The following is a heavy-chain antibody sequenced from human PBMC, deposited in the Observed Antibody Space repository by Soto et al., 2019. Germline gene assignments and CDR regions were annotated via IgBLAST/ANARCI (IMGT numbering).Heavy chain of an antibody. CDR2: ISSSGSTI. CDR3: ARVERGITIFGVVIPPFDY. CDR1: GFTFSDYY. J-gene: IGHJ4*02. D-gene: IGHD3-3*01. V-gene: IGHV3-11*01. Sequence: QVQLVESGGGLVKPGGPLRLSCAASGFTFSDYYMSWIRQAPGKGLEWVSYISSSGSTIYYADSVKGRFTISRDNAKNSQYLQMNSLRAEDTAVYYCARVERGITIFGVVIPPFDYWGQGTLVTVSS.